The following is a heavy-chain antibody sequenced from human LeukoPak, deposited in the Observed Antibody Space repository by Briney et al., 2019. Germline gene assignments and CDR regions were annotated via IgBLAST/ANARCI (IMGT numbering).Heavy chain of an antibody. V-gene: IGHV4-34*01. CDR3: ARFILSAVPAAIPRYYYYGMDV. Sequence: SETLSLTCAVYGGSFSGYYWSWIRQPPGKGLEWIGEINHSGSTNYNPSLKSRVTISVDTSKNQFSLKLSSVTAADTAVYYCARFILSAVPAAIPRYYYYGMDVWGQGTTVTVSS. CDR2: INHSGST. J-gene: IGHJ6*02. D-gene: IGHD2-2*01. CDR1: GGSFSGYY.